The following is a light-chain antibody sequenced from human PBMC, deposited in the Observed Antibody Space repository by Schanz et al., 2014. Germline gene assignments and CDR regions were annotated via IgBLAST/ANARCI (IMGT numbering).Light chain of an antibody. V-gene: IGKV3D-20*02. J-gene: IGKJ2*01. Sequence: EIVLTQSPGTLSLSPGERATLSCRASQSVRTTYLAWYQQKPGQAPRLLIFGVSSRATGIPDRFSGSGSGTDFTLTISSLEPEDFAVYYCQQRSNWSYTFGQGTKLEIK. CDR3: QQRSNWSYT. CDR2: GVS. CDR1: QSVRTTY.